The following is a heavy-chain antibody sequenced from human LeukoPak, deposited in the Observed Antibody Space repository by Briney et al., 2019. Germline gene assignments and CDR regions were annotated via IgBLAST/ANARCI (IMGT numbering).Heavy chain of an antibody. CDR3: ARSHRITMVRGVIIAGFDP. J-gene: IGHJ5*02. V-gene: IGHV4-30-2*01. CDR1: GGSISSGGYS. D-gene: IGHD3-10*01. CDR2: IYHSGST. Sequence: SSQTLSLTCAVSGGSISSGGYSWSWIRQPPGKGLEWIGYIYHSGSTYYNPSLKSRVTISVDTSKNQFSLKLSSVTAADTAVYYCARSHRITMVRGVIIAGFDPWGQGTLVTVSS.